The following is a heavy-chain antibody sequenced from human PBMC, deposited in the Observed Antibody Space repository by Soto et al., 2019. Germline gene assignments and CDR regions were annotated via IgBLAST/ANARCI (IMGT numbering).Heavy chain of an antibody. CDR2: INPSGGST. V-gene: IGHV1-46*01. CDR1: GYTFTSYY. CDR3: ARDWAHGSGTPLPLDY. Sequence: QVQLVQSGAEVKKPGASVKVSCKASGYTFTSYYMHWVRQAPGQGLEWMGIINPSGGSTSYAQKFQGRVNMTRDTSTSTVYMELSSLRSEDTAVYYCARDWAHGSGTPLPLDYWGQGTLVTVSS. J-gene: IGHJ4*02. D-gene: IGHD3-10*01.